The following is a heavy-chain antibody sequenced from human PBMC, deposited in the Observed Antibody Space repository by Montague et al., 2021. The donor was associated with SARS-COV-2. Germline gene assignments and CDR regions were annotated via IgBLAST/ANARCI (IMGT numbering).Heavy chain of an antibody. Sequence: CAISGDSVSSHRATWNWVRQSPSRGLEWLGRTYYRSKWYSDYAPSVRCRLTVNPDASKNEFSLELNYVTPEDTAVYYCVRYSGWFYFDFWGQGTLVTVSS. D-gene: IGHD6-19*01. CDR2: TYYRSKWYS. J-gene: IGHJ4*02. CDR1: GDSVSSHRAT. CDR3: VRYSGWFYFDF. V-gene: IGHV6-1*01.